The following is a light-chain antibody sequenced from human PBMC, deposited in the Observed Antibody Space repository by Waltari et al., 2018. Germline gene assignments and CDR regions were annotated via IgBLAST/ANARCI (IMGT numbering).Light chain of an antibody. CDR2: GTS. CDR1: QSVGRY. V-gene: IGKV3-20*01. Sequence: DIVLTQSPGPLSLSPGERATLSCRASQSVGRYLAWYQQKPGQAPRLLIYGTSSRATGIPDRFSGSGSGTDFSLTISRPEPEDFAVYYCQNHEMLPAMFGQGTKVEIK. CDR3: QNHEMLPAM. J-gene: IGKJ1*01.